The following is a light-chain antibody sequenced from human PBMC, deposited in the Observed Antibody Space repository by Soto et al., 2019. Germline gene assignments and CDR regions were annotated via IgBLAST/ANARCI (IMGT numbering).Light chain of an antibody. CDR1: SSDVGDYNS. V-gene: IGLV2-11*01. CDR3: CSYTVSGTYV. CDR2: DVS. J-gene: IGLJ1*01. Sequence: QSVLTQPRSVSGSPGQSVTVSCIGTSSDVGDYNSVSWYQQHPGKAPKLMIYDVSNRPSGVSNRFSGSKSGNTATLTISGLQAEDEADYYCCSYTVSGTYVFGTGTKVTVL.